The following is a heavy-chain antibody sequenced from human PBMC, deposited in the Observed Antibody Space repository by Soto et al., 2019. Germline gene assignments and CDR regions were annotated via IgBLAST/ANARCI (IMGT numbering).Heavy chain of an antibody. CDR3: ARSYGGNSGGFDY. Sequence: QVQLVESGGGVVQPGRSLRLSCAASGFTFSSYDMHWVRQAPGKGLEWVAVISYDGSNKYYADSVKGRFTISRDNSKNTLYLQMNSLTAEDTAVYYCARSYGGNSGGFDYWGQGTLVTVSS. J-gene: IGHJ4*02. V-gene: IGHV3-30-3*01. D-gene: IGHD4-17*01. CDR2: ISYDGSNK. CDR1: GFTFSSYD.